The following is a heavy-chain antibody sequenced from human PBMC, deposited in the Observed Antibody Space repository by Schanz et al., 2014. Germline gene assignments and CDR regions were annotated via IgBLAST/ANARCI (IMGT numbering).Heavy chain of an antibody. J-gene: IGHJ1*01. Sequence: QVQLVESGGGVVQPGRSLRLSCAASGFTFSDDDMHWVRQAPGRGLEWVALIAYDGSHQFYADSVKGRFTISRDNSNNTLYLQMNRLRSEDTAVYYCAKATDPFGHGDYEFFQHWGRGNLVTVSS. D-gene: IGHD4-17*01. CDR3: AKATDPFGHGDYEFFQH. CDR2: IAYDGSHQ. V-gene: IGHV3-30*18. CDR1: GFTFSDDD.